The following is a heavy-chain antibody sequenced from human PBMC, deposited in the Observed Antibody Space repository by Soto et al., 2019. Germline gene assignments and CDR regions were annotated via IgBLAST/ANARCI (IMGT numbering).Heavy chain of an antibody. CDR1: GFTFDDYA. Sequence: EVQLVESGGGLVQPGRSLRLSCAASGFTFDDYAMHWVRQAPGKGLEWVSGISWNSGSIGYADSVKGRFTISRDNAKNSLYLQMNSLRAEDTALYYCAKGLKTGLRDLIGYYYYMDVWGKGTTVTVSS. V-gene: IGHV3-9*01. D-gene: IGHD4-17*01. CDR2: ISWNSGSI. CDR3: AKGLKTGLRDLIGYYYYMDV. J-gene: IGHJ6*03.